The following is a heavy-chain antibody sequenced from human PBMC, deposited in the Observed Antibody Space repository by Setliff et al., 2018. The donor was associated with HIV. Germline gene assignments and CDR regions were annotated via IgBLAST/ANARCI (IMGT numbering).Heavy chain of an antibody. CDR3: ARTYYYDASGYYRPFDI. CDR2: ISSSSTHI. Sequence: PGGSLRLSCAASGFTFSSYSMNWVRQAPGKGLEWVSSISSSSTHIYYADSVKGRFTISRDNAKNSLYLQMNSLRAEDTAVYYCARTYYYDASGYYRPFDIWGQGTMVTVSS. CDR1: GFTFSSYS. V-gene: IGHV3-21*04. J-gene: IGHJ3*02. D-gene: IGHD3-22*01.